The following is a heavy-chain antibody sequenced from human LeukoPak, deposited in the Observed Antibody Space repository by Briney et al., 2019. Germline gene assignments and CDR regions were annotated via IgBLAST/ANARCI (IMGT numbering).Heavy chain of an antibody. D-gene: IGHD2/OR15-2a*01. V-gene: IGHV3-66*01. Sequence: GGSLRLSCAASGFTVSSNFMSWVRQAPGKGLEGSSVTYPDGNTHYADSVKGTFAISRDNSKNTLYLQVNTVRAEDPAMYYCAREGRARNIRLSIDYWGLGTLVTVSS. CDR1: GFTVSSNF. CDR2: TYPDGNT. J-gene: IGHJ4*02. CDR3: AREGRARNIRLSIDY.